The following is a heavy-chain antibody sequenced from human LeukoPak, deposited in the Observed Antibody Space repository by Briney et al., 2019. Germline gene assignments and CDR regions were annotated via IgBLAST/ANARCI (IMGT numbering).Heavy chain of an antibody. D-gene: IGHD6-13*01. Sequence: SVKVSCKASGGTFSSYAISWVRQAPGQGLEWMGGIIPIFGTANYAQKFQGRVTITADESTSTAYMELSSLRSEDTAVYYCARDREGIAAAVLDPRGQETWSPSPQ. CDR2: IIPIFGTA. V-gene: IGHV1-69*13. CDR3: ARDREGIAAAVLDP. J-gene: IGHJ5*02. CDR1: GGTFSSYA.